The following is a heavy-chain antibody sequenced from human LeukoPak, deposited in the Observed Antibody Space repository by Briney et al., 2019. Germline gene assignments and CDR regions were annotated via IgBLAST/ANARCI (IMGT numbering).Heavy chain of an antibody. J-gene: IGHJ4*02. CDR2: INHSGST. CDR3: AGWGQNYYDSSGLDY. D-gene: IGHD3-22*01. CDR1: GGSFSGYY. Sequence: PSETLSLTCAVYGGSFSGYYWSWIRQPPGKGLEWIGEINHSGSTNYNPSLKSRVTISVDTSKNQFSLKLSSVTAADTAVYYCAGWGQNYYDSSGLDYWGQGTLVTVSS. V-gene: IGHV4-34*01.